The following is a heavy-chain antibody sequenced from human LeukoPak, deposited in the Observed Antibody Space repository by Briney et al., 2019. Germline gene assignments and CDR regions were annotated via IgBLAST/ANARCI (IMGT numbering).Heavy chain of an antibody. V-gene: IGHV3-23*01. CDR2: ISGSGGST. D-gene: IGHD4-17*01. J-gene: IGHJ6*03. Sequence: PGGSLRLSCAASGFTFSSYGMSWVRQAPGKGLEWVSAISGSGGSTYYADSVKGRFTISRDNSKNTPYLQMNSLRAEDTAVYYCARDPSFMDRTVTTFDYYYYMDVWGKGTTVTVSS. CDR3: ARDPSFMDRTVTTFDYYYYMDV. CDR1: GFTFSSYG.